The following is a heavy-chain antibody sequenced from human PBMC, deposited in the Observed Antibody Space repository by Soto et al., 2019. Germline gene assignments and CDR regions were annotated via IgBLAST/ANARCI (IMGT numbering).Heavy chain of an antibody. D-gene: IGHD1-26*01. V-gene: IGHV4-59*08. Sequence: PSETLSLTCTVSNGSISPYYWSWIRQSPGKGLEWIGYIYYAGSFTYNPSLKSRVTISLNTSKNEVSLRLTSVTAADTALYYCEKADYSYSGPRGDYGGKGPLVPVSS. CDR2: IYYAGSF. CDR3: EKADYSYSGPRGDY. CDR1: NGSISPYY. J-gene: IGHJ4*02.